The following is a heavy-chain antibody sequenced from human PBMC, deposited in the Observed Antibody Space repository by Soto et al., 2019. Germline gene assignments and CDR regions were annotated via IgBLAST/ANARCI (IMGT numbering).Heavy chain of an antibody. V-gene: IGHV5-51*01. Sequence: GESLKISCKGSGYSFTSYWIGWVLQMPGKGLEWMGIIYPGDSDTRYSPSFQGQVTISADKSISTAYLQWSSLKASDTAMYYCARVIAVAGTQVADYFDYWGQGTLVTVSS. J-gene: IGHJ4*02. CDR1: GYSFTSYW. D-gene: IGHD6-19*01. CDR2: IYPGDSDT. CDR3: ARVIAVAGTQVADYFDY.